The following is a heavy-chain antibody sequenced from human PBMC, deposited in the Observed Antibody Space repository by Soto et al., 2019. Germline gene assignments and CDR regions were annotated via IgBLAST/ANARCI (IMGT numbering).Heavy chain of an antibody. J-gene: IGHJ6*02. CDR2: IVVGSGNT. D-gene: IGHD1-1*01. CDR1: GFTFTSSA. Sequence: QMQLVQSGPEVKKPGTSVKVSCKASGFTFTSSAMQWVRQARGQRLEWIGWIVVGSGNTNYAQKFQETVTITRDMSTSXXYXELXSLRSEDTAVYYCAAAASTTGTPFPGDRYYYGMDVWGQGTTVTLSS. V-gene: IGHV1-58*02. CDR3: AAAASTTGTPFPGDRYYYGMDV.